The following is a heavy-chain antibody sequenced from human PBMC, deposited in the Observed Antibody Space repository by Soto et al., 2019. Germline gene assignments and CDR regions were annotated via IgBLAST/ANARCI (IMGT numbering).Heavy chain of an antibody. CDR2: INTDGTT. J-gene: IGHJ4*02. Sequence: VQLVESGGGLVQPGGSLRLSCAASGFTFSSYWMHWVRQSPGKGLVWVSRINTDGTTAYADNVKGRFTVSRDNAKSTLYLQMNSLSAEDTAVYYCVRGIGFYWGQGSLVTVSS. CDR3: VRGIGFY. D-gene: IGHD1-26*01. V-gene: IGHV3-74*01. CDR1: GFTFSSYW.